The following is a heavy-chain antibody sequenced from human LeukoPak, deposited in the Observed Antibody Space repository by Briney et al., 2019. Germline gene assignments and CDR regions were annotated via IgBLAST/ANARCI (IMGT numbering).Heavy chain of an antibody. CDR2: IKQDGSEK. V-gene: IGHV3-7*01. Sequence: GGSLRLSCAASGFTFSSYWMSWVRQAPGKGLEWVANIKQDGSEKYYVDSVKGRFTISRDNAKNSLYLQMNSLRAEDTAVYYCARNQLVAVYYYYYGMDAWGQGTTVTVSS. J-gene: IGHJ6*02. CDR3: ARNQLVAVYYYYYGMDA. CDR1: GFTFSSYW. D-gene: IGHD6-13*01.